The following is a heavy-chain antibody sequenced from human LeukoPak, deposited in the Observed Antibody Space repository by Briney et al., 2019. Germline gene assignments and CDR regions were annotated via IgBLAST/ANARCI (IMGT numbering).Heavy chain of an antibody. J-gene: IGHJ4*02. D-gene: IGHD6-13*01. CDR2: IYPGDSDT. CDR3: ARLTASYSRAFDY. CDR1: GYSFTSYW. V-gene: IGHV5-51*01. Sequence: GESLKISCKGSGYSFTSYWIGWVRQMPGKGLEWMGIIYPGDSDTRYTPSFQGQVTISADKSISTAYLQWSSLKASDTAMYCCARLTASYSRAFDYWGQGTLVTVSS.